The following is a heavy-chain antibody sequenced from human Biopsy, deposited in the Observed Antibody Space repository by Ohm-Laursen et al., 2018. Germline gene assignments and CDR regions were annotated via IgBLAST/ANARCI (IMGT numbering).Heavy chain of an antibody. Sequence: ASVKVSCNVSGYTLTGLSMHWVRQAPGKGLEWMGGFAPENGKTIYAQKFQGRVTMTEDTSTDTAYMELSNLRSEDTAVYYCAGDINNWNVNYWGQGTLVIVSS. CDR3: AGDINNWNVNY. CDR2: FAPENGKT. CDR1: GYTLTGLS. J-gene: IGHJ4*02. V-gene: IGHV1-24*01. D-gene: IGHD1-20*01.